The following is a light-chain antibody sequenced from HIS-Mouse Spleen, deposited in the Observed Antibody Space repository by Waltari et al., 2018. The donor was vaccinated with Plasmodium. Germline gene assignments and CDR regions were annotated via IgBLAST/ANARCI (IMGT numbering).Light chain of an antibody. CDR3: QSADSSGTPNWV. CDR1: ALPNQY. Sequence: SYELTQPPSVSVSPGQTARLTCSGDALPNQYAYWYQQKPGQAPVLVIYKDSERPSGIPERFSGSSSGTTVTLTISGVQAEDEADYYCQSADSSGTPNWVFGGGTKLTVL. J-gene: IGLJ3*02. CDR2: KDS. V-gene: IGLV3-25*03.